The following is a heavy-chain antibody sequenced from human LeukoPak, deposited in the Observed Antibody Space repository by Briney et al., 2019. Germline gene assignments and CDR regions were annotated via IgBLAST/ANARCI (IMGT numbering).Heavy chain of an antibody. J-gene: IGHJ4*02. V-gene: IGHV4-39*01. D-gene: IGHD1-26*01. Sequence: SETLSLTCTVSGGSISSSSYYWGWIRQPPGKGLEWIGSIYYSGSTYYNPSLKSRVTISVDTSRNQFSLKLSSVTAADTAVYYCARHRPWEYYFDYWGQGTLVTVSS. CDR2: IYYSGST. CDR3: ARHRPWEYYFDY. CDR1: GGSISSSSYY.